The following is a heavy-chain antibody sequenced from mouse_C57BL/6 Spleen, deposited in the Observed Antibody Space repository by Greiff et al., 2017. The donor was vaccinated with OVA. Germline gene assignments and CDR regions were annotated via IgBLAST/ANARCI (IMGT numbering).Heavy chain of an antibody. Sequence: EVQGVESGGGLVKPGGSLKLSCAASGFTFSSYAMSWVRQTPEKRLEWVATISDGGSYTYYPDNVKGRFTISRDNAKNNLYLQMSHLKSEDTAMYYCASHHYYGSSEGAMDYWGQGTSVTVSS. CDR2: ISDGGSYT. CDR1: GFTFSSYA. J-gene: IGHJ4*01. V-gene: IGHV5-4*01. D-gene: IGHD1-1*01. CDR3: ASHHYYGSSEGAMDY.